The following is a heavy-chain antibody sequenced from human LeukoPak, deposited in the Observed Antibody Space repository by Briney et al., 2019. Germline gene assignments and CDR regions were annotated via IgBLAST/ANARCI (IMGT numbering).Heavy chain of an antibody. V-gene: IGHV3-20*04. CDR3: ARRCYPSHCFDY. CDR2: INWNGGST. D-gene: IGHD2-15*01. J-gene: IGHJ4*02. CDR1: GFTFDDYG. Sequence: PGGSLRLSCAASGFTFDDYGMSWVRQAPGKGLEWVSGINWNGGSTGYADSVKGPFTISRDNAKNSLYLQMNSLRAEDTALYYCARRCYPSHCFDYWGQGTLVTVSS.